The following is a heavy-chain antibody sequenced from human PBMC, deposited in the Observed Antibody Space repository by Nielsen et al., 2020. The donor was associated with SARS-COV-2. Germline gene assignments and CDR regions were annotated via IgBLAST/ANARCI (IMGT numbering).Heavy chain of an antibody. J-gene: IGHJ3*01. D-gene: IGHD1-26*01. CDR1: GLTFSSYE. Sequence: GGSLRLSCVGSGLTFSSYEMNWVRQAPGKGLEWVSHISSSGDVTYYADSVKGRFTISRDNANKSLHLQLSGLRGDDTAVYYCPGDPSGLWVAQFDDAFDFWGQGTMVTVSS. CDR2: ISSSGDVT. CDR3: PGDPSGLWVAQFDDAFDF. V-gene: IGHV3-48*03.